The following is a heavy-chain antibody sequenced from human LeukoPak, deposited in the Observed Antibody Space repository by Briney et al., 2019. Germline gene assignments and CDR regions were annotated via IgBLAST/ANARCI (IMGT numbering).Heavy chain of an antibody. J-gene: IGHJ3*02. V-gene: IGHV3-33*01. CDR1: GFTFSSHG. CDR2: IWYDGSNK. D-gene: IGHD4-23*01. CDR3: VRWADSRASDI. Sequence: PGRSLRLSCAASGFTFSSHGMHWVRQAPGKGLEWVAVIWYDGSNKYYTDSVKGRFTVSRDNSKNTLYLQMNSLRGEDTAVYDCVRWADSRASDIWGQGTMVTVSS.